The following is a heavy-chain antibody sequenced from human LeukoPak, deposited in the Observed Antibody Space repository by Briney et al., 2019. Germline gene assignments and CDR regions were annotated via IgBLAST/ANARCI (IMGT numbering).Heavy chain of an antibody. D-gene: IGHD3-10*01. J-gene: IGHJ4*02. CDR2: ISYSGST. CDR3: ARHGMGSGSYYTFDY. Sequence: SETLSLTCTVSGGSISSYYWSWIRQPPGKGLEWIGDISYSGSTNYNPSLKSRVTISVDTSKNQFSLKLSSVTAADTAVYYCARHGMGSGSYYTFDYWGQGTLVTVSS. V-gene: IGHV4-59*08. CDR1: GGSISSYY.